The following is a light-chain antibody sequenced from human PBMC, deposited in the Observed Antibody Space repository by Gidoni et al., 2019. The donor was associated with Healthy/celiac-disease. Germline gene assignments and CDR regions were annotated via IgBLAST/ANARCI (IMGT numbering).Light chain of an antibody. J-gene: IGKJ5*01. Sequence: EIVLTQSPATLSWSPGERATLSCRASQSVSSYLAWYQQKPGQAPRVLIYDASNRATGIPARFSGRGSGTDFTHTISSLEPEDFAVYCCQQRSNWPITFGQXTRLEIK. CDR1: QSVSSY. V-gene: IGKV3-11*01. CDR2: DAS. CDR3: QQRSNWPIT.